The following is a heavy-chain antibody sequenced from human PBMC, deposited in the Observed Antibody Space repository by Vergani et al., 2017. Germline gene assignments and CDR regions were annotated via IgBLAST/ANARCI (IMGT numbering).Heavy chain of an antibody. Sequence: QVQLVQPGPEVKKPGASVKVSCKASGYDFTNYGLGWVRQAPGQGLEWMGWISAYNGNTKYAQKFQGRVSVTTDTSTTTVYMELRRLTSDDTAVYYCARGQSGSYYRYFEHWGQGTLVIVSS. CDR1: GYDFTNYG. CDR3: ARGQSGSYYRYFEH. CDR2: ISAYNGNT. J-gene: IGHJ1*01. D-gene: IGHD3-10*01. V-gene: IGHV1-18*01.